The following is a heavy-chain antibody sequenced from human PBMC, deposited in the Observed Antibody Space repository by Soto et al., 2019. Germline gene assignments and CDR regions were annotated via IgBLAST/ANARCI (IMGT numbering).Heavy chain of an antibody. CDR2: MNPNNGNA. Sequence: GASVKVSCKASGFTFITYDFSWVRQAAGQGLEWMGWMNPNNGNAGFAQKFRRRINKTRNTSISTAYLELSSLRSDDSAVYFWARRKELSGPYYLDLWGQGTQVTVSS. V-gene: IGHV1-8*01. CDR3: ARRKELSGPYYLDL. D-gene: IGHD1-26*01. J-gene: IGHJ4*02. CDR1: GFTFITYD.